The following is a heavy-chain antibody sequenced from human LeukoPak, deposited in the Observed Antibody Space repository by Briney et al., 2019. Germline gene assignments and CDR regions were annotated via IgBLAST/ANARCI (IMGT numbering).Heavy chain of an antibody. D-gene: IGHD5-24*01. V-gene: IGHV5-51*01. Sequence: EESLKISCKGSGYSFTSYWIGWVRQMPGKGLEWMGIIYPGDSDTRYSPSFQGQVTISADKSISTAYLQWSSLKASDTAMYYCARRVWDGYNLYYFDYWGQGTLVTVSS. J-gene: IGHJ4*02. CDR3: ARRVWDGYNLYYFDY. CDR1: GYSFTSYW. CDR2: IYPGDSDT.